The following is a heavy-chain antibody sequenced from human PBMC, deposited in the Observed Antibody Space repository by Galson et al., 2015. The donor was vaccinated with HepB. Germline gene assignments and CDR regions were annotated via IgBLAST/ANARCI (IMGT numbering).Heavy chain of an antibody. CDR3: ARMGGSYRFDY. D-gene: IGHD1-26*01. CDR2: IDWDDDK. J-gene: IGHJ4*02. Sequence: PALVKPTQTLTLTCTFSGFSLSTSGMRVSWIRQPPGKALEWLARIDWDDDKFYSTSLKTRLTISKDTSKNQVVLTLTNMDPVDTATYYCARMGGSYRFDYWGQGTLVTVSS. CDR1: GFSLSTSGMR. V-gene: IGHV2-70*04.